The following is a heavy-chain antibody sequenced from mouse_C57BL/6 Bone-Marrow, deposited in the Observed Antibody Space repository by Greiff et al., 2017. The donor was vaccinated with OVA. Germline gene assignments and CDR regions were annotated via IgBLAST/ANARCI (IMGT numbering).Heavy chain of an antibody. V-gene: IGHV1-69*01. CDR1: GYTFTSYW. CDR2: IDPSDSYT. Sequence: QVQLQQPGAELVMPGASVKLSCKASGYTFTSYWMHWVKQRPGPGLEWIGEIDPSDSYTNSNQKFKGKSTLTVDKSSGTAYMQLSSLTSEDSAVYYCAREGGWLPPFAYWGQGTLVTVSA. D-gene: IGHD2-3*01. CDR3: AREGGWLPPFAY. J-gene: IGHJ3*01.